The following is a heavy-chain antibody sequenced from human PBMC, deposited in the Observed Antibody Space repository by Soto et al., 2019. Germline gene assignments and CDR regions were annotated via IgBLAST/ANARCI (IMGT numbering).Heavy chain of an antibody. J-gene: IGHJ3*02. CDR2: IYWNDDR. CDR1: GFSLTTSGAG. V-gene: IGHV2-5*01. D-gene: IGHD3-3*01. Sequence: QITLKESGPTLVKSPQTLTLTCSFSGFSLTTSGAGVGWISQPPGGVPEWLAVIYWNDDRRYSSSLKTRLTITKDASKNEVILTVSDMDPVDTATYYCVRRQGGRFLDAFDIWGQGTLVTVSS. CDR3: VRRQGGRFLDAFDI.